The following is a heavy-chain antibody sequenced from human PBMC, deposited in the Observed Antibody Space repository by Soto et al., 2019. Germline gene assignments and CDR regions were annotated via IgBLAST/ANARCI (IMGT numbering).Heavy chain of an antibody. Sequence: ASVQVSCQASGYTFTSYDINWVRQATGQGLEWMGWMNPNSGNTGYAQKFQGRVTMTRNTSISTAYMELSSLRSEDTAVYYCARGPMVRGFGYYYYYMDVWGKGTTVTVSS. J-gene: IGHJ6*03. CDR1: GYTFTSYD. V-gene: IGHV1-8*01. CDR2: MNPNSGNT. CDR3: ARGPMVRGFGYYYYYMDV. D-gene: IGHD3-10*01.